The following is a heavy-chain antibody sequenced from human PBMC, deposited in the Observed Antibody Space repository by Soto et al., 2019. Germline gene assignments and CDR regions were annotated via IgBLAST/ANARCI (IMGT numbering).Heavy chain of an antibody. V-gene: IGHV1-18*01. CDR2: ISAYNDHT. J-gene: IGHJ4*02. CDR3: ARGTYFDY. Sequence: QVQLVQSGAEVKKPGASVKVSCEAAGYTLTTDGVSRVRQAPGQGLEWVGWISAYNDHTNYAQKFQGRVTMTTDTSTSTAYMELRSLRSDDTAVYYCARGTYFDYWGQGTLVTVSS. D-gene: IGHD1-1*01. CDR1: GYTLTTDG.